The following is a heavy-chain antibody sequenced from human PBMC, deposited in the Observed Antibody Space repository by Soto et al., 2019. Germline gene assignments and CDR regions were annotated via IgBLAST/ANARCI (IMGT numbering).Heavy chain of an antibody. D-gene: IGHD6-13*01. V-gene: IGHV1-3*01. Sequence: ASVKVACKASGYTFTIYAMHWVRQAPGQRLEWMGWINAGNGNTKYSQKFQGRVTITRDTSASTAYMELSSLRSEDTAVYYCAREIRRDAAAPDAFDIWGQGTMVPVSS. J-gene: IGHJ3*02. CDR1: GYTFTIYA. CDR3: AREIRRDAAAPDAFDI. CDR2: INAGNGNT.